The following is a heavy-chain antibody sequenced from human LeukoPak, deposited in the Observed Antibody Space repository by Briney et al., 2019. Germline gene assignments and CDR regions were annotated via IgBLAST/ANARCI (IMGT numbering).Heavy chain of an antibody. D-gene: IGHD3-9*01. CDR1: GGSISSGGYY. V-gene: IGHV4-31*01. J-gene: IGHJ4*02. Sequence: SETLSLTCTVSGGSISSGGYYWIWIRQHPGKGLEWIGYIYYSGSTYYNSSLNRLVTISADTSNNQCSLKLSSVTAPDTAVYYCARANYDILTGATFDYSGQGTLVTVSS. CDR3: ARANYDILTGATFDY. CDR2: IYYSGST.